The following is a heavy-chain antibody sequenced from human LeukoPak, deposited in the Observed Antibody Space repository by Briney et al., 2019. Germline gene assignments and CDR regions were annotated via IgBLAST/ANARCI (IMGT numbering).Heavy chain of an antibody. CDR2: INPNSGGT. Sequence: ASVKVSCKASGYTFTGYYMHWVRQAPGQGLEWMGWINPNSGGTNYAQKFQGWVTMTRDTSISTAYMELSRLRSDDTAVYYCARDGFALNERIDYWGQGTLVTVSS. J-gene: IGHJ4*02. CDR3: ARDGFALNERIDY. V-gene: IGHV1-2*04. D-gene: IGHD1-1*01. CDR1: GYTFTGYY.